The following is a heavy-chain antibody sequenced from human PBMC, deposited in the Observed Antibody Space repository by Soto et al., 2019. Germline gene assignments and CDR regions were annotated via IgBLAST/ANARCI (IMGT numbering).Heavy chain of an antibody. CDR2: IKPDGSNK. J-gene: IGHJ3*02. CDR1: EFTFSSSW. CDR3: ARNYAFDAFDI. Sequence: EVQLVESGGGLVQPGESLRLSCTASEFTFSSSWMTWVRQAPGKGLEWVATIKPDGSNKDYVDSVKGRFAVSRDNAKNSLSLQMHSLTAEDPAVYYCARNYAFDAFDIWGQGTMVTVSS. V-gene: IGHV3-7*01. D-gene: IGHD3-16*01.